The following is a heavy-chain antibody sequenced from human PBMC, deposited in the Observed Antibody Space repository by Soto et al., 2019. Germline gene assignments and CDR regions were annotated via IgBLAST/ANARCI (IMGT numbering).Heavy chain of an antibody. CDR3: AGAAYYYGSGSYYTSKYQNNWFDP. D-gene: IGHD3-10*01. J-gene: IGHJ5*02. V-gene: IGHV1-2*02. Sequence: ASVKVSCKASGYTFTGYYMHWVRQAPGQGLEWMGWINPNSGGTNYAQRFQGRVTMTRDTSISTAYMELSRLRSDDTAVYYCAGAAYYYGSGSYYTSKYQNNWFDPWGQGTLVTVSS. CDR2: INPNSGGT. CDR1: GYTFTGYY.